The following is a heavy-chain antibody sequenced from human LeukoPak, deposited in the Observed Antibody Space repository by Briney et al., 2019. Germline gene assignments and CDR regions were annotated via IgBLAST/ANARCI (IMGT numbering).Heavy chain of an antibody. CDR2: ISWNSGSI. V-gene: IGHV3-9*01. J-gene: IGHJ6*02. CDR1: GFTFDDYA. Sequence: PGGSLRLSCAASGFTFDDYAMHWVRQAPGKGLEWVSVISWNSGSIGYADSVKGRFTISRDNAKNSLYLQMNSLRAEDKALYYCAKAISGGAYADYYYYYGMDVWGQGTTVTVSS. CDR3: AKAISGGAYADYYYYYGMDV. D-gene: IGHD4-17*01.